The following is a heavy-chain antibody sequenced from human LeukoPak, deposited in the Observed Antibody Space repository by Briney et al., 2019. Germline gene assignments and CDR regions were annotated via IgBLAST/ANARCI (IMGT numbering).Heavy chain of an antibody. V-gene: IGHV4-59*05. CDR3: ARRGDYEFDS. D-gene: IGHD4-17*01. CDR1: GGSISGSY. CDR2: IYYSGST. J-gene: IGHJ4*02. Sequence: SETLSLTCTVSGGSISGSYWSWIRQPPGKGLEWIGSIYYSGSTYYNPSLKSRVTISVDTSKNQFSLKLTSVTAADTAVYYCARRGDYEFDSWGQGTLVTVSS.